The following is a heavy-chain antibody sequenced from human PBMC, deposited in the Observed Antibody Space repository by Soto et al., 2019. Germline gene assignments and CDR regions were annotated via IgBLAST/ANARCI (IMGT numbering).Heavy chain of an antibody. D-gene: IGHD2-15*01. Sequence: GGSLRLSCSASGFTFSSYAMHWVRQAPGKGLEYVSAISSNGGSTYYADSVKGRFTISRDNSKNTLYLQMSSLRAEDTAVYYCVKSPPAPPPYCSGGSCRHYWGQGTLVTVSS. CDR3: VKSPPAPPPYCSGGSCRHY. CDR1: GFTFSSYA. J-gene: IGHJ4*02. CDR2: ISSNGGST. V-gene: IGHV3-64D*06.